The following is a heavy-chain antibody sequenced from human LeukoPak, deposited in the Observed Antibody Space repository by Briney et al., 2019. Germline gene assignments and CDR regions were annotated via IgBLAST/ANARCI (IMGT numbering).Heavy chain of an antibody. V-gene: IGHV3-48*01. D-gene: IGHD3-10*01. CDR1: GFTFSAYS. J-gene: IGHJ6*02. CDR3: AHAAIVYGSEGVDV. CDR2: INNIGSVT. Sequence: GGSLRLSCAASGFTFSAYSLNWVRQAPGKGLEWVSYINNIGSVTHYADSVKGRFTISRDNAKNSVYLQMNSLRAEDTAVYYCAHAAIVYGSEGVDVWGQGTTVIVSS.